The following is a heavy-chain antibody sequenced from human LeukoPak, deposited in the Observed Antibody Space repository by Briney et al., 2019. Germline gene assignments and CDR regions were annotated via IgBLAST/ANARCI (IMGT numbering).Heavy chain of an antibody. D-gene: IGHD4-23*01. CDR2: IKSRTDGGTT. J-gene: IGHJ4*02. Sequence: KSGGSLRLSCAASGFTFSNAWMSWVRQAPGKGLEWVGRIKSRTDGGTTDYAAPVKGRFTISRDDSKNTLYLQMNSLKSEDTAVYYCTTAYGGNFVYWGQGTLVTVSS. CDR1: GFTFSNAW. CDR3: TTAYGGNFVY. V-gene: IGHV3-15*01.